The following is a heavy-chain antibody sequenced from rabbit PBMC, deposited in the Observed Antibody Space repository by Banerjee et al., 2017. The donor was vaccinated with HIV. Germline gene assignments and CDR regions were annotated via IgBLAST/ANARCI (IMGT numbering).Heavy chain of an antibody. CDR1: GLSFRSSHY. CDR3: ARDSSNSISWIDCLDL. Sequence: QSLEESGGDLVKPGASLTLTCTASGLSFRSSHYMCWVRQAPGKGLEWIACIGAGSSGSTHYANWARGRFTISKTSSTTVTLQMTSLTAADTATYFCARDSSNSISWIDCLDLWGPGTLVTVS. J-gene: IGHJ6*01. V-gene: IGHV1S40*01. D-gene: IGHD1-1*01. CDR2: IGAGSSGST.